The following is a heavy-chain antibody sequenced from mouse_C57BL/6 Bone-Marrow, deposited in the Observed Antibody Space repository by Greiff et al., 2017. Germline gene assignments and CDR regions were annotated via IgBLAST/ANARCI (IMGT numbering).Heavy chain of an antibody. CDR3: ARHEEEEYYSNFWFAY. Sequence: VMLVESGAELVKPGASVKLSCKASGYTFTEYTIHWVKQRSGQGLEWIGWFYPGSGSIKYNEKFKDKATLTADKSSSTVYMELSRLTSEDSAVYFCARHEEEEYYSNFWFAYWGQGTLVTVSA. CDR1: GYTFTEYT. V-gene: IGHV1-62-2*01. J-gene: IGHJ3*01. D-gene: IGHD2-5*01. CDR2: FYPGSGSI.